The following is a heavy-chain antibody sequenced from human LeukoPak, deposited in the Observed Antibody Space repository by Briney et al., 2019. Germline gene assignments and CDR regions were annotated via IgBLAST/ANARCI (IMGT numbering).Heavy chain of an antibody. CDR2: ISSDGSSR. Sequence: GGSLRLSCAASGFTLSNDWTHWVRQAPGKGLVWVSRISSDGSSRLYADSVKGRFTISRDNAKNTLHLQMNSLRADDTAVYYCVVGGGIYWGQGTLVTVS. V-gene: IGHV3-74*03. CDR1: GFTLSNDW. D-gene: IGHD1-26*01. J-gene: IGHJ4*02. CDR3: VVGGGIY.